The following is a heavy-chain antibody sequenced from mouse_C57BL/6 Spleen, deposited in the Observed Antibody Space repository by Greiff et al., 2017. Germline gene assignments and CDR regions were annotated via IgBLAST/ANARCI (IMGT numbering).Heavy chain of an antibody. Sequence: EVQRVESGGGLVKPGGSLKLSCAASGFTFSDYGMHWVRQAPEKGLEWVAYISSGSSTIYYADTVKGRFTISRDNAKNTLFLQMTSLRSEDTAMYYCARTPYYGSSPFDYWGQGTTLTVSS. V-gene: IGHV5-17*01. CDR2: ISSGSSTI. CDR1: GFTFSDYG. D-gene: IGHD1-1*01. CDR3: ARTPYYGSSPFDY. J-gene: IGHJ2*01.